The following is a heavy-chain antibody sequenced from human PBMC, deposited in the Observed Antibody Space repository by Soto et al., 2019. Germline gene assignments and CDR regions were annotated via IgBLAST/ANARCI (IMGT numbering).Heavy chain of an antibody. CDR1: GDTFNFYS. Sequence: QVQLVQSGAEVKSAGSSGKVSCKASGDTFNFYSINWVRQAPGLGLEWVGRVNPILSMSNYAQRIQDRVTTTSDKSPGTAYMELRSLISEETTIYYCASNYGSRYRGFDSWGQGALVTVSS. D-gene: IGHD3-10*01. CDR3: ASNYGSRYRGFDS. J-gene: IGHJ4*02. CDR2: VNPILSMS. V-gene: IGHV1-69*02.